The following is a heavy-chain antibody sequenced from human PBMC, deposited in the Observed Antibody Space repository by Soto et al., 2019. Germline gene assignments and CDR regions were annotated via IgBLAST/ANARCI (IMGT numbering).Heavy chain of an antibody. Sequence: QVQLVESGGGVVQPGRSLRLSCAASGFTFSSYAMHWVRQAPGKGLEWVAVISYYGSNKYYADSVKGRFTISRDNSKNTLYLQMNSLRLEDTAVYYCARPLWRDDYNWGYFDLWGRGTLVTVSS. CDR1: GFTFSSYA. CDR3: ARPLWRDDYNWGYFDL. V-gene: IGHV3-30-3*01. CDR2: ISYYGSNK. D-gene: IGHD4-4*01. J-gene: IGHJ2*01.